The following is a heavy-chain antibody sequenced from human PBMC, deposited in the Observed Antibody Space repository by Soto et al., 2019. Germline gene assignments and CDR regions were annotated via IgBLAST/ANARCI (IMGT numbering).Heavy chain of an antibody. CDR2: ISSSSSYI. CDR1: GFTFSTYS. D-gene: IGHD4-17*01. Sequence: EVQLVESGGGLVKPGGSLRLSCAASGFTFSTYSMNWVRQAPGKGLEWVSSISSSSSYIYYADSVKGRFTISRDNAKNSLDLQMNSLRAEDTAVYYCARDWGTGGEGGRGLRWPGAGIYFDYWGQGTLVTVSS. V-gene: IGHV3-21*01. CDR3: ARDWGTGGEGGRGLRWPGAGIYFDY. J-gene: IGHJ4*02.